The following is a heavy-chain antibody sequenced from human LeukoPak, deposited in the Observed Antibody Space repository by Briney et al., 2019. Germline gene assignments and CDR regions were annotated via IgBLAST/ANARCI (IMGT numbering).Heavy chain of an antibody. CDR1: GFTFSSYA. CDR3: ARGGGYSYGSFDY. J-gene: IGHJ4*02. CDR2: ISYDGSNK. D-gene: IGHD5-18*01. V-gene: IGHV3-30*04. Sequence: GGSLRLSCAASGFTFSSYAMHWVRQAPGKGLEWVAVISYDGSNKYYADSVKGRFTISRDNAKNTLYLQMNSLRAEDTAVYYCARGGGYSYGSFDYWGQGTLVTVSS.